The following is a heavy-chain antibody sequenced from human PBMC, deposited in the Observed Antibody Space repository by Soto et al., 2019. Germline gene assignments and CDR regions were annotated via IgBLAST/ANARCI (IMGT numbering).Heavy chain of an antibody. V-gene: IGHV3-23*01. D-gene: IGHD3-9*01. CDR1: GFTFSSYA. CDR3: AKDYYDIFSGFFPHPRDAHDF. J-gene: IGHJ3*01. CDR2: ISGSGGST. Sequence: GSLRLSCAASGFTFSSYAMSWVRQAPGKGLEWVSAISGSGGSTYYADSVKGRFTISRDNSKNTLYLQMNSLRAEDTAVYYCAKDYYDIFSGFFPHPRDAHDFSSQGTIDIVSS.